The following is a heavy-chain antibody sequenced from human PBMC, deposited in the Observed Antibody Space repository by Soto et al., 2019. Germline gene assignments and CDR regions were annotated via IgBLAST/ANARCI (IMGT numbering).Heavy chain of an antibody. CDR3: AKDPGRVGY. V-gene: IGHV3-23*01. CDR2: ISDSGDST. CDR1: GFTFSSYA. D-gene: IGHD2-8*02. Sequence: GGSLRLSCAASGFTFSSYAMSWVRQAPGKGLEWVSAISDSGDSTYFADSVKGRFTISRDNSKNTLYLQMSSLRAEDTAVYYCAKDPGRVGYWGQGTLVTVSS. J-gene: IGHJ4*02.